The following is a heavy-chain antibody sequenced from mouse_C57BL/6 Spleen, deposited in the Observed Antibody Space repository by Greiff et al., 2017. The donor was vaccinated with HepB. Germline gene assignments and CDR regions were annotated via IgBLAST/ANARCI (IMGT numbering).Heavy chain of an antibody. Sequence: DVKLVESGPGLVKPSQSLSLTCSVTGYSITSGYYWNWIRQFPGNKLEWMGYISYDGSNNYNPSLKNRISITRDTSKNQFFLKLNSVTTEDTATYYCARWITTAHFDYWGQGTTLTVSS. CDR2: ISYDGSN. CDR1: GYSITSGYY. J-gene: IGHJ2*01. D-gene: IGHD1-2*01. CDR3: ARWITTAHFDY. V-gene: IGHV3-6*01.